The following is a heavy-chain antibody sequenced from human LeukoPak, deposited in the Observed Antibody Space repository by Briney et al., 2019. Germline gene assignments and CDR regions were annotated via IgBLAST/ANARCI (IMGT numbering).Heavy chain of an antibody. CDR2: INPNSGGT. CDR1: GYTFTGYY. D-gene: IGHD2-21*01. CDR3: ASRPPSYCGGDCYSPGWDY. J-gene: IGHJ4*02. V-gene: IGHV1-2*02. Sequence: ASVKVSCKASGYTFTGYYMHWVRQAPGQGLEWMGWINPNSGGTNYAQKFQGRVTMTRDTSISTAYMELSRLRSDDTAVYYCASRPPSYCGGDCYSPGWDYWGQGTLVTVSS.